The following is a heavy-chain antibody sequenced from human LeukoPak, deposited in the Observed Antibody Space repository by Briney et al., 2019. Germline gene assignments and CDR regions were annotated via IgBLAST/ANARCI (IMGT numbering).Heavy chain of an antibody. Sequence: GGSLRLSWAASEFTVKIYPMHWVRQAPGKGLEWLSVISHGGGDKNNADSVKGRFIISRDNSKNTIYLQLNSLRPEDTAMYYCAREGVQTTVDAFDIWGLGTMVIVSS. D-gene: IGHD4-17*01. CDR1: EFTVKIYP. CDR2: ISHGGGDK. V-gene: IGHV3-30*04. CDR3: AREGVQTTVDAFDI. J-gene: IGHJ3*02.